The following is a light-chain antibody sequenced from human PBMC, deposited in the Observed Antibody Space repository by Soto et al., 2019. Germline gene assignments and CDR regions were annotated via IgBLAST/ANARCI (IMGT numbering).Light chain of an antibody. CDR2: GAS. CDR1: QSISGTH. CDR3: QHYGSSPLT. J-gene: IGKJ4*01. V-gene: IGKV3-20*01. Sequence: ILLTQSPGPLSFVPGGRATPSFPASQSISGTHLAWYQQKPGQAPRLLLYGASTRATGIPDRFSGSGSGTDFTLTISRVEPEDFAVIYCQHYGSSPLTFGGGTKVDIK.